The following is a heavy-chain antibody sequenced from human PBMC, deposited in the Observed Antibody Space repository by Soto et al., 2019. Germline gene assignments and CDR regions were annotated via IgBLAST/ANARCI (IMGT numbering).Heavy chain of an antibody. D-gene: IGHD6-19*01. CDR2: IIPILGIA. V-gene: IGHV1-69*02. CDR3: ARAHSTGWHYFDY. Sequence: SVKVSCKASGGTFSSYTISWVRQAPGQGLEWMGRIIPILGIANYAQKFQGRVTITADKSTSTAYMELSSLRSEDTAVYYCARAHSTGWHYFDYWGPGTLVTVSS. J-gene: IGHJ4*02. CDR1: GGTFSSYT.